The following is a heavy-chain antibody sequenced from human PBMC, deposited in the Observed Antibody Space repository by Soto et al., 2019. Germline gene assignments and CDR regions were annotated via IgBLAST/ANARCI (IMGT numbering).Heavy chain of an antibody. J-gene: IGHJ6*02. V-gene: IGHV4-30-4*01. CDR2: IYYSGST. Sequence: PSETLSLTCTVSGGSISSGDYYWSWIRHPPGKGLEWIGYIYYSGSTYYNPSLKSRVTISVDTSKNQFSLKLSSVTAADTAVYYCARGYGSGSYSTPYYYYYYGMDVWGQGTTVTVSS. D-gene: IGHD3-10*01. CDR1: GGSISSGDYY. CDR3: ARGYGSGSYSTPYYYYYYGMDV.